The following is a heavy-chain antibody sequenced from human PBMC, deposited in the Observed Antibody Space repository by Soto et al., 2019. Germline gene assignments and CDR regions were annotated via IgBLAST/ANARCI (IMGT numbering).Heavy chain of an antibody. V-gene: IGHV2-5*02. CDR1: GFALTSGVG. CDR3: SHIMATFVEIISAGGMDC. J-gene: IGHJ6*02. CDR2: IYWDDVK. Sequence: QITLKESGQTLVKPTETLTLTCTFSGFALTSGVGVAWIREPPGKALEWVALIYWDDVKRYSPSLRGRVTISKDTSNKQVVLTMTNMDPADTGTYYCSHIMATFVEIISAGGMDCWGQGTTVTVSS. D-gene: IGHD3-3*01.